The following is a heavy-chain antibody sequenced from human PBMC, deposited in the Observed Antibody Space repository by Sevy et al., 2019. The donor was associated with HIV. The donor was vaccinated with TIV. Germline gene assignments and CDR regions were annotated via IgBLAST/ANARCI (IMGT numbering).Heavy chain of an antibody. D-gene: IGHD1-26*01. CDR1: GFTFSSYG. CDR3: AKALGVGVGATSGSYYYYGMDV. V-gene: IGHV3-30*18. CDR2: ISYDGSNK. J-gene: IGHJ6*02. Sequence: GGSLRLSCAASGFTFSSYGMHWVRQAPGKGLEWVAVISYDGSNKYYADSMKGRFTISRDNSKNKLYLQMSSLRAEDAAVYDWAKALGVGVGATSGSYYYYGMDVWGQGTTVTVSS.